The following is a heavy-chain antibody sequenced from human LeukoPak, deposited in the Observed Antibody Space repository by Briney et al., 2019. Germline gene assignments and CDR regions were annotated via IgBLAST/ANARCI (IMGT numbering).Heavy chain of an antibody. CDR1: GFTFDDYA. CDR2: ISGDGGST. V-gene: IGHV3-43*02. J-gene: IGHJ6*03. D-gene: IGHD2-2*01. CDR3: AKIPAAGYYYYMDV. Sequence: GGSLRLSCAASGFTFDDYAMHWVRQSRGKGLEWVSLISGDGGSTYYADSVKGRFTISSDNSKNSLYLQMNSPRTEDTALYYCAKIPAAGYYYYMDVWGKGTTVTVSS.